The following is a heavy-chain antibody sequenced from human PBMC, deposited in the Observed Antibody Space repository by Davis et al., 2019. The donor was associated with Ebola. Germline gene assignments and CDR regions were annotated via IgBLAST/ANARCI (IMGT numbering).Heavy chain of an antibody. CDR1: GFSLSTSGMG. J-gene: IGHJ4*02. Sequence: SGPTLVKPTQTLTLTCSFSGFSLSTSGMGLGWIRQPPGKALEWLAVIYWDDAKRYSPSMRSRLTITKDTSQNLVVLAMTNVDPVDTATYYCAREGYNYCYDFWGQGALVTVSS. D-gene: IGHD5-24*01. V-gene: IGHV2-5*02. CDR2: IYWDDAK. CDR3: AREGYNYCYDF.